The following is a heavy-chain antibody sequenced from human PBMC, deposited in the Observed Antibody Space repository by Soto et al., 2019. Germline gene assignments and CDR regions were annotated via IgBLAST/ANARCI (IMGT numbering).Heavy chain of an antibody. D-gene: IGHD3-22*01. V-gene: IGHV3-23*01. J-gene: IGHJ4*02. CDR2: ISGSGGST. CDR1: GVTFSSYA. Sequence: PGGSLRLSCAASGVTFSSYAMSWVRQAPGKGLEWVSAISGSGGSTYYADSVKGRFTISRDNSKNTLYLQMNSLRAEDTAVYYCAKPRWVYYDSSGYLARMYFDYWGQGTLVTVSS. CDR3: AKPRWVYYDSSGYLARMYFDY.